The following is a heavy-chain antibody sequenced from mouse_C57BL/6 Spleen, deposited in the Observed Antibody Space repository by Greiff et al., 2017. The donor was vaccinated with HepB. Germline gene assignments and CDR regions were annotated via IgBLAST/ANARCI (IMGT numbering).Heavy chain of an antibody. CDR3: AKGGLREAMDY. CDR2: ISSGSSTI. CDR1: GFTFSDYG. V-gene: IGHV5-17*01. J-gene: IGHJ4*01. D-gene: IGHD1-1*01. Sequence: EVKVVESGGGLVKPGGSLKLSCAASGFTFSDYGMHWVRQAPEKGLEWVAYISSGSSTIYYADTVKGRFTISRDNAKNTLFLQMTSLRSEDTAMYYCAKGGLREAMDYWGQGTSVTVSS.